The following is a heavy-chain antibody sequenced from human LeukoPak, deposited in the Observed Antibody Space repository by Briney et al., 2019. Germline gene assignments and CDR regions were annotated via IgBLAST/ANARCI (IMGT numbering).Heavy chain of an antibody. Sequence: GGSLRLSCAVSGFTFSKAWMSWVRQTPGKGLEWVGRILSNIDGGTTDYAAPVKGRFTISRDDSKSTLYLQMNSLRAEDTAVYYCAKQLGYCSDGSCYFPYWGQGTLVTVSS. CDR2: ILSNIDGGTT. CDR1: GFTFSKAW. CDR3: AKQLGYCSDGSCYFPY. J-gene: IGHJ4*02. D-gene: IGHD2-15*01. V-gene: IGHV3-15*01.